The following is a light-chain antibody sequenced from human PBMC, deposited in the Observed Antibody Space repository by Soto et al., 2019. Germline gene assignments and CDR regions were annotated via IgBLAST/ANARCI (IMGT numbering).Light chain of an antibody. J-gene: IGKJ4*01. Sequence: DIVMTQSPDSLAVSLGERATINCKSSQSVLYSSNNKNYLAWYQQKPGQPPILLIYWASTRESGVPDRFSGSGSGTDFTLNISSLQAEDVAVYYCQQYYSSPLTFGGGTKVEIK. CDR2: WAS. CDR3: QQYYSSPLT. CDR1: QSVLYSSNNKNY. V-gene: IGKV4-1*01.